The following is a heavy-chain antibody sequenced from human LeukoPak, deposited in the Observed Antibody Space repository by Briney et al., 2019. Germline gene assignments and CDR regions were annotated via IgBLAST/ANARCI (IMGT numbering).Heavy chain of an antibody. V-gene: IGHV4-30-2*01. CDR3: GRSGQGTMVRGGLLFDY. CDR2: IYHSGST. D-gene: IGHD3-10*01. CDR1: GGSISSGGYS. J-gene: IGHJ4*02. Sequence: PSETLSLTCAVSGGSISSGGYSWSWIRQPPGKGLEWIGYIYHSGSTYYNPSLKSRVTISVDRSKNQFSLKLSSVTAADTAVYYCGRSGQGTMVRGGLLFDYWGQGTLVTVSS.